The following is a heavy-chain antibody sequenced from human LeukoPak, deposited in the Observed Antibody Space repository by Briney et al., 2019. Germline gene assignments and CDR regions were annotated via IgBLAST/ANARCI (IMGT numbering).Heavy chain of an antibody. CDR2: INGSGYST. V-gene: IGHV3-23*01. J-gene: IGHJ4*02. CDR3: ARGGVDYYGSGTYYLMYYFDY. D-gene: IGHD3-10*01. Sequence: PGGSLRLSCAASGFTFSSYAMSWVRQAPGKGLEWVSDINGSGYSTYYADSVKGRFTISRDNFKNTLYLQMNSLRAEDTAVYFCARGGVDYYGSGTYYLMYYFDYWGQGALVTVSS. CDR1: GFTFSSYA.